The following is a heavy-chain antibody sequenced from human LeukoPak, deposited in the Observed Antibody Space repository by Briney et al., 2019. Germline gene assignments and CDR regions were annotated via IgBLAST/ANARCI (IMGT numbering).Heavy chain of an antibody. Sequence: SETLSLTCAVSGGSISSGNWWSWVRRPPGKGREWIGESYHSGSTNYNPSLNSRVTISVDKSKNQFSLKLNSVTAADTAVYYCARDRGPTGCDFDYWGQGTLVTVSS. CDR2: SYHSGST. V-gene: IGHV4-4*02. CDR1: GGSISSGNW. CDR3: ARDRGPTGCDFDY. D-gene: IGHD1-14*01. J-gene: IGHJ4*02.